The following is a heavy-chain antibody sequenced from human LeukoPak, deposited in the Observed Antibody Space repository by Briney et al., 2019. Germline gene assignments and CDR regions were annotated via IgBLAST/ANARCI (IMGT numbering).Heavy chain of an antibody. Sequence: GASVKVSCKTSGYTFADYFIHWVRQAPGQGLEWMVRINANSGATEYQQKFQGRVTMTRDTSISTAYVEVDWLISDDTAIYYCARDVSSTPNWEFDYWGQGTLVTVSS. J-gene: IGHJ4*02. CDR2: INANSGAT. CDR3: ARDVSSTPNWEFDY. D-gene: IGHD1-26*01. CDR1: GYTFADYF. V-gene: IGHV1-2*06.